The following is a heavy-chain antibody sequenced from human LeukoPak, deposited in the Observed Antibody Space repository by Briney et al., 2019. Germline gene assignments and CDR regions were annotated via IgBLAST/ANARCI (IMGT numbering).Heavy chain of an antibody. V-gene: IGHV3-74*01. D-gene: IGHD6-13*01. CDR1: GFTFSSSW. CDR3: AKERAGAGEY. J-gene: IGHJ4*02. Sequence: GGSLRLSCAASGFTFSSSWILWVRQAPGKGLVWVSRIKTDGSGGSTTSYADSVKGRFTTSRDNAKNTLFLQMNSLRAEDTAVYYCAKERAGAGEYWGQGTLVTVSA. CDR2: IKTDGSGGSTT.